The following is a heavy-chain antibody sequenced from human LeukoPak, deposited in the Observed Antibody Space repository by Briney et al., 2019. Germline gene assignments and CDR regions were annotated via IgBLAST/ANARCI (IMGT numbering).Heavy chain of an antibody. CDR1: GFTFSSYA. Sequence: GGSLRLSCAASGFTFSSYAMSWVRQAPGKGLEWVSAISGSGGSTYYADSVKGRFTISRDNSENTLYLQMDSLRAEDTAVYYCATLTSTVYNFDYWGQGTLVTVSS. V-gene: IGHV3-23*01. J-gene: IGHJ4*02. D-gene: IGHD1-14*01. CDR3: ATLTSTVYNFDY. CDR2: ISGSGGST.